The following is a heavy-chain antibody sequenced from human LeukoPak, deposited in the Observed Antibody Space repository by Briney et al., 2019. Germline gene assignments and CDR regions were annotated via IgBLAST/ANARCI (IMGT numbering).Heavy chain of an antibody. Sequence: GGSLRLSCAASGFTFSSYAMAWVRQAPGKGLVWVSRINTDGSTTSYADSVKGRFTISRDNAKNTLYLQMNSLRAEDTAVYYCASGERWLVHPTWGQGPLATVSS. CDR1: GFTFSSYA. CDR3: ASGERWLVHPT. J-gene: IGHJ4*02. D-gene: IGHD6-19*01. CDR2: INTDGSTT. V-gene: IGHV3-74*01.